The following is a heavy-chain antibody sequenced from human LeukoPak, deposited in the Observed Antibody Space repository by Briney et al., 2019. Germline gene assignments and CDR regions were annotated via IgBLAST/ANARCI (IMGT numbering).Heavy chain of an antibody. CDR3: ARQTGSAPPHFDY. Sequence: SETLSLTCTVSGGSISSGGYYWSWIRQHPGKGLEWIGYIYYSGSTHYNPSLKSRFTISVDTSKYQFSLKLSSVSAAETTVYYCARQTGSAPPHFDYWGQGTLVTVSS. CDR2: IYYSGST. D-gene: IGHD7-27*01. CDR1: GGSISSGGYY. V-gene: IGHV4-31*03. J-gene: IGHJ4*02.